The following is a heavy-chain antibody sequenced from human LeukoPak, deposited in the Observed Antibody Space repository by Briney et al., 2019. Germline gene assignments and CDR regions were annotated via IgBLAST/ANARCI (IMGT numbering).Heavy chain of an antibody. D-gene: IGHD7-27*01. Sequence: ASVKASCKASGYTFTDYYILWVRQAPGQGLEWMGWINPNSGGTNYAQKFQGRVAMTRDTSISTAYMELSRLISDDTAVYYCARDRDWGQDYWGQGTLVTVSS. CDR1: GYTFTDYY. CDR3: ARDRDWGQDY. CDR2: INPNSGGT. J-gene: IGHJ4*02. V-gene: IGHV1-2*02.